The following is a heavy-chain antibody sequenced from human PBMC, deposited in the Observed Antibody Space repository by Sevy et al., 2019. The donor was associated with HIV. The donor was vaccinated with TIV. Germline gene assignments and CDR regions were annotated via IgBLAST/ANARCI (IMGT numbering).Heavy chain of an antibody. V-gene: IGHV3-23*01. D-gene: IGHD1-1*01. J-gene: IGHJ5*02. CDR2: ISGSGGST. Sequence: GGSLRLSCAASGFTFSSYSMNWVRQAPGKGLEWVSAISGSGGSTYYADSVKGRFTISRDNSKNTLYLQMNSLRAEDTAVYYCAKGANNWNDVAWFDPWGQRTLVTVSS. CDR3: AKGANNWNDVAWFDP. CDR1: GFTFSSYS.